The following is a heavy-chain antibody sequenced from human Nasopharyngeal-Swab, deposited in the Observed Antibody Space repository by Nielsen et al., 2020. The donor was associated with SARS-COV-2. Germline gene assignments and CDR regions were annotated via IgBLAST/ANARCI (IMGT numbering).Heavy chain of an antibody. J-gene: IGHJ6*02. Sequence: GVLRLSCATSGFNFNMYSMYWVRQAPGKGLEWVSSISSSSNYIYYGDSVKGRFTISRDNTQKSLYLEMNSLRVEDTAVYYCARLGTESYHYYSLDVWGQGTTVTVSS. CDR3: ARLGTESYHYYSLDV. V-gene: IGHV3-21*01. D-gene: IGHD3-10*01. CDR1: GFNFNMYS. CDR2: ISSSSNYI.